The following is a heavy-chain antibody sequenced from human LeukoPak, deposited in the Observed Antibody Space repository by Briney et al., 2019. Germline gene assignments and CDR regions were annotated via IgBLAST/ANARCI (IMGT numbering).Heavy chain of an antibody. CDR1: GFTFSSYA. V-gene: IGHV3-21*01. CDR2: ISSSSSYI. CDR3: ARDQHDYGDYLPNYYFDY. D-gene: IGHD4-17*01. J-gene: IGHJ4*02. Sequence: GGSLRLSCAASGFTFSSYAMSWVRQAPGKGLEWVSSISSSSSYIYYADSVKGRFTISRDNAKNSLYLQMNSLRAEDTAVYYCARDQHDYGDYLPNYYFDYWGQGTLVTVSS.